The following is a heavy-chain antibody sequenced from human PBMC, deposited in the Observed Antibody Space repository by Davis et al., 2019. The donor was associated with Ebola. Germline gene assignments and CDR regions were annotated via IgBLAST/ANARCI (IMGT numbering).Heavy chain of an antibody. CDR2: IWYDGSNK. D-gene: IGHD3-22*01. Sequence: GESLKISCAASGFTFSSYGMHWVRQAPGKGLEWVAVIWYDGSNKYYADSVKGRFTISRDNSKNTLYLQMNSLRAEDTAVYYCARDLLTYYYDSSGYTHTIEGDAFDIWGQGTMVTVSS. V-gene: IGHV3-33*01. J-gene: IGHJ3*02. CDR3: ARDLLTYYYDSSGYTHTIEGDAFDI. CDR1: GFTFSSYG.